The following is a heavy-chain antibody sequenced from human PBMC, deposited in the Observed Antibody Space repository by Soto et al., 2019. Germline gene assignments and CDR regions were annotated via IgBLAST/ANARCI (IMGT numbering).Heavy chain of an antibody. V-gene: IGHV4-34*01. CDR3: ARGRGDYIWGSYRWNWFDP. CDR1: GGSFSGYY. CDR2: INHSGST. J-gene: IGHJ5*02. Sequence: QVQLQQCGAGLLKPSETLSLTCAVYGGSFSGYYWSWIRQPPGKGLEWIGEINHSGSTNYNPSLKSLGTISVDTSKHQCSLKLSSVTAADTAVYYCARGRGDYIWGSYRWNWFDPWGQGTLVTVSS. D-gene: IGHD3-16*02.